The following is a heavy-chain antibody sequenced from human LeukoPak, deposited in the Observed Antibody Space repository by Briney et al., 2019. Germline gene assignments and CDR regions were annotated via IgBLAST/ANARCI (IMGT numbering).Heavy chain of an antibody. D-gene: IGHD5-24*01. J-gene: IGHJ4*02. CDR2: INPYSGAT. CDR1: GYTFTDFF. Sequence: ASVKVSCKASGYTFTDFFIHWVRQAPGQGLEWMGWINPYSGATNYAKNFQGRVTMTRDTSASTAYMELRSLRSDDTAVYYCARDGLLFFGMATIVGYFDYWGQGTLVTVSS. V-gene: IGHV1-2*02. CDR3: ARDGLLFFGMATIVGYFDY.